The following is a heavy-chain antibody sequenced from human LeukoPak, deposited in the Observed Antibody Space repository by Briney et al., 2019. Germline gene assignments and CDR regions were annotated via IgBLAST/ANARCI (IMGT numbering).Heavy chain of an antibody. Sequence: SVKVSCKASGGTFSSYAISWVRQAPGQGLEWMGRVIPIFGTANYAQKFQGRVTITADKSTSTAYMELSSLRSEDTAVYYCVLTSLGDSYGTWGYFDYWGQGTLVTVSS. J-gene: IGHJ4*02. CDR1: GGTFSSYA. V-gene: IGHV1-69*06. CDR2: VIPIFGTA. D-gene: IGHD5-18*01. CDR3: VLTSLGDSYGTWGYFDY.